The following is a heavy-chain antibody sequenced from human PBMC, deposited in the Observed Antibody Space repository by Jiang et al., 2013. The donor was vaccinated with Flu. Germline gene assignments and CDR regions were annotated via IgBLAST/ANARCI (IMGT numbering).Heavy chain of an antibody. D-gene: IGHD5-24*01. CDR2: ISGYNGNT. J-gene: IGHJ4*02. V-gene: IGHV1-18*01. CDR3: ARMAELDY. Sequence: APGQGLEWMGWISGYNGNTIYAQKVQGRVTMTTDTSTSTAYMELRSLTSDDTAVYYCARMAELDYWGQGTLVTVSS.